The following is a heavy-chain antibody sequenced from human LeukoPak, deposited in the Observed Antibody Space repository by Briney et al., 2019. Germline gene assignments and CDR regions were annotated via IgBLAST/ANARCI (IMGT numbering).Heavy chain of an antibody. CDR1: GGSISSYY. Sequence: SETLSLTCTVSGGSISSYYWSWIRQPPGKGLEWIGYIYYSGSTNYNPSLKSRVTISVDTSKNQFSLKLSSVTAADTAVYYCARQSGYSYGSDFFDYWGQGTLVTVSS. J-gene: IGHJ4*02. CDR3: ARQSGYSYGSDFFDY. CDR2: IYYSGST. V-gene: IGHV4-59*01. D-gene: IGHD5-18*01.